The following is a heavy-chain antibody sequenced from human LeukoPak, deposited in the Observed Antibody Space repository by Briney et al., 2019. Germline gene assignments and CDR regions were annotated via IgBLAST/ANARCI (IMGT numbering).Heavy chain of an antibody. V-gene: IGHV3-53*05. Sequence: GGSLRLSCAASGFTVSSNYMSWVRQAPGKGLEWVSVLYSGGSTYYADSVKGRFTISRDNSKNTLYLQMNSLRAEDTAVYYCATNTVTPYYYYYYYMDVWGKGTTVTVSS. CDR2: LYSGGST. J-gene: IGHJ6*03. CDR1: GFTVSSNY. CDR3: ATNTVTPYYYYYYYMDV. D-gene: IGHD4-11*01.